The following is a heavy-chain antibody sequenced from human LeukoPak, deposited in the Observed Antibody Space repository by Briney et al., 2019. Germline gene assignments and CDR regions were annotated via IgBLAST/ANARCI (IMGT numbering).Heavy chain of an antibody. Sequence: SETLSLTCIVSGGSISSYYWSWIRQPPGKGLEWIGYIYYSGSTNYNPSLKSRVTISVDTSKNQFSLKLSSVTAADTAVYYCARGEWQQLVGTTWGQGTLVTVSS. V-gene: IGHV4-59*01. D-gene: IGHD6-13*01. J-gene: IGHJ5*02. CDR1: GGSISSYY. CDR2: IYYSGST. CDR3: ARGEWQQLVGTT.